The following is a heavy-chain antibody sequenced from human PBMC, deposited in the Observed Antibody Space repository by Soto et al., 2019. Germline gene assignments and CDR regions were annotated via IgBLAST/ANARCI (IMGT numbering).Heavy chain of an antibody. CDR3: ARDQYSSSWYQYFDY. CDR1: GFTFSSYE. V-gene: IGHV3-48*03. D-gene: IGHD6-13*01. CDR2: ISSSGSTI. J-gene: IGHJ4*02. Sequence: EVQLVESGGGLVQPGGALRLSCAASGFTFSSYEMNWVRQAPGKGLEWVSYISSSGSTIYYADSVKGRFTISRDNAKNSLYLQMNSLRAEDTAVYYCARDQYSSSWYQYFDYWGQGTLVTVSS.